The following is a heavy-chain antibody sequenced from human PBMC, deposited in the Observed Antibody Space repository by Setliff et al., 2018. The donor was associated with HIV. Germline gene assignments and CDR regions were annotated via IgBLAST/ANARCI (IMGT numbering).Heavy chain of an antibody. CDR2: IDYNGRT. CDR3: ARGAYRDGYDY. Sequence: SETLSLTCTVSGASISSYYWSWIRQPPGKGLEWIGYIDYNGRTDYNPSLETRVTISFDTSKIQLSLKLTSVAATDTAVYYCARGAYRDGYDYWGQGALVTVSS. J-gene: IGHJ4*02. CDR1: GASISSYY. V-gene: IGHV4-59*12. D-gene: IGHD5-18*01.